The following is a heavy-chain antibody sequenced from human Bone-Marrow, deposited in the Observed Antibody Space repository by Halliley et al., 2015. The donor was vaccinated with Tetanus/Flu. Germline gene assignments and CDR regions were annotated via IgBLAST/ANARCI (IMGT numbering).Heavy chain of an antibody. CDR3: GRLAKLSGPASWSRPVDS. D-gene: IGHD6-13*01. CDR2: VSHSGTS. Sequence: TLSLTCIVSGASVSGFFWSWIRQPPGKGLQYIGYVSHSGTSTVNPSLKSRVTISLDTSKNSVSLNLTPVTAADTAVYFCGRLAKLSGPASWSRPVDSWGQGALVTVSS. CDR1: GASVSGFF. J-gene: IGHJ5*01. V-gene: IGHV4-59*08.